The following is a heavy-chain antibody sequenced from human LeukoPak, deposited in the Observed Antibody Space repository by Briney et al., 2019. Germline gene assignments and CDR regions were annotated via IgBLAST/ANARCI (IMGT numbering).Heavy chain of an antibody. CDR1: GFTFSSYS. Sequence: GGSLRLSCAASGFTFSSYSMNWVRQAPGKGLEWVSSISSSGSYIYYADSVKGRFTISRDNAKNSLYLQMNSLRAEDTAVYYCAREDYGGGGIFDYWGQGTLVTVSS. J-gene: IGHJ4*02. D-gene: IGHD4-23*01. CDR3: AREDYGGGGIFDY. V-gene: IGHV3-21*01. CDR2: ISSSGSYI.